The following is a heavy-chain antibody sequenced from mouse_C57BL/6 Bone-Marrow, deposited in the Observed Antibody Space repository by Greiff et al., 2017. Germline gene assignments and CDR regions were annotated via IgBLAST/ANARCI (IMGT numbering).Heavy chain of an antibody. V-gene: IGHV1-81*01. CDR2: IYPRSGNT. CDR1: GYTFTSYG. Sequence: VQVVESGAELARPGASVKLSCKASGYTFTSYGISWVKQRTGQGLEWIGEIYPRSGNTYYNEKFKGKATLTADKSSSTAYMELRSLTSEDSAVYFCARPTPYAMDYWGQGTSVTVSS. J-gene: IGHJ4*01. CDR3: ARPTPYAMDY.